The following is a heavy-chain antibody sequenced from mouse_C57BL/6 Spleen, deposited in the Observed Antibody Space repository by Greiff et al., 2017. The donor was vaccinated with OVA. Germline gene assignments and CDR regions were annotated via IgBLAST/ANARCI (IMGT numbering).Heavy chain of an antibody. J-gene: IGHJ3*01. CDR2: IYPRSGNT. D-gene: IGHD2-4*01. CDR1: GYTFTSYG. CDR3: AREGVYDYCQAY. Sequence: QVQLQQSGAELARPGASVKLSCKASGYTFTSYGISWVKQRPGQGLEWIGEIYPRSGNTYYNEKFKGKATLTADKSSSTAYMELRSLTSEDSAVYFCAREGVYDYCQAYWGQGTLVTVSA. V-gene: IGHV1-81*01.